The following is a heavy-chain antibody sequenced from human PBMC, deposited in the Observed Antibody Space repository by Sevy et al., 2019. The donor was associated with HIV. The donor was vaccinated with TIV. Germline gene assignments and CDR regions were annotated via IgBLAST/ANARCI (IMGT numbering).Heavy chain of an antibody. CDR1: GFIFDAYA. V-gene: IGHV3-9*01. CDR3: AKDMSQFDYDAWAIFDI. J-gene: IGHJ3*02. Sequence: GGSLRLSCAASGFIFDAYAMHWVRQAPGKGLEWVSSINWNSVTIDYADSVKGRFIISRDNAENSLYMQMNSLRAEDTALYYCAKDMSQFDYDAWAIFDIWGQGTMVTVSS. D-gene: IGHD4-17*01. CDR2: INWNSVTI.